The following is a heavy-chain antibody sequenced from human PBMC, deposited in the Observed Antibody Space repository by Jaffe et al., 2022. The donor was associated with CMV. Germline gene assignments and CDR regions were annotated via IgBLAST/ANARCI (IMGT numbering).Heavy chain of an antibody. V-gene: IGHV3-21*01. D-gene: IGHD1-26*01. J-gene: IGHJ3*02. CDR3: ARDIVGATAFDI. CDR2: ISSSSSYI. CDR1: GFTFSSYS. Sequence: EVQLVESGGGLVKPGGSLRLSCAASGFTFSSYSMNWVRQAPGKGLEWVSSISSSSSYIYYADSVKGRFTISRDNAKNSLYLQMNSLRAEDTAVYYCARDIVGATAFDIWGQGTMVTVSS.